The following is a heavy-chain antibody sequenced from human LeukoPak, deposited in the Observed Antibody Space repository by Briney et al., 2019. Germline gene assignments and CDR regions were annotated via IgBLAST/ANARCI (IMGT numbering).Heavy chain of an antibody. CDR2: VYNGGST. Sequence: PGGSLRLSCAASGFTVSSNHMSWVRQAPGKGLEWVSVVYNGGSTYYADSVKGRFTISRDNSKNTLYLQMNSLRAEDTAVYYCAKDLSSGWYPYYFDFWGRGTLVTVSS. D-gene: IGHD6-19*01. CDR3: AKDLSSGWYPYYFDF. J-gene: IGHJ4*02. V-gene: IGHV3-66*01. CDR1: GFTVSSNH.